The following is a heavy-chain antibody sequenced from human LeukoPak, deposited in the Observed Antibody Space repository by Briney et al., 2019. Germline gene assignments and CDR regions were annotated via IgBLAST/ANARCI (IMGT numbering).Heavy chain of an antibody. J-gene: IGHJ4*02. V-gene: IGHV3-21*01. D-gene: IGHD4-17*01. CDR2: IDSSSNYI. CDR3: ARGEIAVTRHFDY. CDR1: GFTYSPYS. Sequence: GWSLRLSCEASGFTYSPYSMNWVRQAPGKGLEWVSAIDSSSNYIYYADSVKGRFTISRDNAKSSLYLQMNSLRDEDTAVYYCARGEIAVTRHFDYWGQGTLVTVSS.